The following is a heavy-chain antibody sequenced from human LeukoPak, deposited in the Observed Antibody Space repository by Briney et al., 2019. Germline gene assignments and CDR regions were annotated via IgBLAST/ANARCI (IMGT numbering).Heavy chain of an antibody. Sequence: ASVKVSCKASGYTFTGYYMHWVRQAPGQGLEWMGWINPNSGGTNYAQKFQGRVTMTRDTSISTAYMELSRPRSDDTAVYYCARSSGDYDFAFDIWGQGTMVTVSS. V-gene: IGHV1-2*02. D-gene: IGHD4-17*01. J-gene: IGHJ3*02. CDR1: GYTFTGYY. CDR2: INPNSGGT. CDR3: ARSSGDYDFAFDI.